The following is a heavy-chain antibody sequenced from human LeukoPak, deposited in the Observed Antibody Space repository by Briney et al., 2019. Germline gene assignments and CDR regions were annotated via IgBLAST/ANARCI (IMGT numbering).Heavy chain of an antibody. D-gene: IGHD2-8*01. CDR2: IIPIFGTA. J-gene: IGHJ4*02. V-gene: IGHV1-69*05. Sequence: SVKVSCKASAGTFSSYAISWVRQAPGQGLEWMGGIIPIFGTANYAQKFQGRVTITTDESTSTAYMELSSLRSGDTAVYYCARGPYDVLMVYAFDYWGQGTLVTVSS. CDR3: ARGPYDVLMVYAFDY. CDR1: AGTFSSYA.